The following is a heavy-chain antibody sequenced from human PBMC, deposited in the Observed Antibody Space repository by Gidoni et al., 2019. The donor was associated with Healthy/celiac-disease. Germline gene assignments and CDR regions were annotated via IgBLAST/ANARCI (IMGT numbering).Heavy chain of an antibody. D-gene: IGHD3-22*01. CDR3: TRAGYYDSSGYYYYYYYMDV. CDR2: AYGGTT. V-gene: IGHV3-49*02. Sequence: AYGGTTEYAASVKGRFTISSDDSKSIAYLQMNSLKTEDTAVYYCTRAGYYDSSGYYYYYYYMDVWGKGTTVTVSS. J-gene: IGHJ6*03.